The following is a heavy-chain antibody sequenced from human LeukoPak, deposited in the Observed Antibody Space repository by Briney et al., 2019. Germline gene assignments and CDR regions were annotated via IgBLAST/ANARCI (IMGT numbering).Heavy chain of an antibody. J-gene: IGHJ3*01. Sequence: GGSLRLSCAPSGVIFNNFAFHWVRQAPGKGLEWIAAVSYDGSNKYYADVVKGRFTISRDNAKNSLYLQINSLRAEDTAVYYCARSSYSSSSSVWGQGTMVTVSS. CDR1: GVIFNNFA. CDR2: VSYDGSNK. V-gene: IGHV3-30-3*01. D-gene: IGHD6-6*01. CDR3: ARSSYSSSSSV.